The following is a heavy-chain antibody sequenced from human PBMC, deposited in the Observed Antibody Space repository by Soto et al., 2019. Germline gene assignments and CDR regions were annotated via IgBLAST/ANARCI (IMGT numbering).Heavy chain of an antibody. V-gene: IGHV3-53*04. CDR2: IYTDGST. D-gene: IGHD6-13*01. CDR1: GFTVSSNY. J-gene: IGHJ5*02. CDR3: ARVGYSSNWPLLFYWFDP. Sequence: EVQVVESGGGLVQPGGSLRLSCAASGFTVSSNYMTWVRQAPGKGLEWVSVIYTDGSTYYADSVKGRFTISRHNSKNTLYLHMNSLRAEDTAVYYCARVGYSSNWPLLFYWFDPWGQGTLVTVSS.